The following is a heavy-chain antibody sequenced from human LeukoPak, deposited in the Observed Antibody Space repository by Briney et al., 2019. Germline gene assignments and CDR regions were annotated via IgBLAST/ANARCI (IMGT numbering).Heavy chain of an antibody. CDR2: ISGSGGST. J-gene: IGHJ4*02. CDR1: GFTFSNYA. D-gene: IGHD6-6*01. V-gene: IGHV3-23*01. Sequence: GSLRLSCAASGFTFSNYAMSWVRQAPGKGLEWVSAISGSGGSTYYADSVKGRFTISRDTSKNTLYLQMNSLRAEDTAVYYCAKDQWYSSSSSFDYWGQGTLVTVSS. CDR3: AKDQWYSSSSSFDY.